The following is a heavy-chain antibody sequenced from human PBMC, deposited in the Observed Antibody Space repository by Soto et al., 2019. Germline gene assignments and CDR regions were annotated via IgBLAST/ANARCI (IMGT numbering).Heavy chain of an antibody. CDR3: AKDTVGGYSFWSGYYSDGLDV. D-gene: IGHD3-3*01. CDR2: ISGSADGT. Sequence: EVKLLESGGGLAQPGGSLRLSCVGSGFTFDSYAISWVRQAPGERLQWIAAISGSADGTDYAHSVRGRFTISRDNAKKSVHLQMVSLRVEDTAVYFCAKDTVGGYSFWSGYYSDGLDVWGQWTLVTVS. J-gene: IGHJ3*01. CDR1: GFTFDSYA. V-gene: IGHV3-23*01.